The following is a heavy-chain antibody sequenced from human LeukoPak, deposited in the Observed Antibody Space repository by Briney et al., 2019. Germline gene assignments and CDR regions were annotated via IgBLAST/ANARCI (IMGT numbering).Heavy chain of an antibody. CDR3: ARDGSASSYYDSSGYFDY. V-gene: IGHV1-18*01. CDR1: GYTFTSYG. J-gene: IGHJ4*02. D-gene: IGHD3-22*01. Sequence: ASVKVSCKASGYTFTSYGISWVRQAPGQGLEWMGWISAYNGNRNYAQKLQGRVTMTTDTSTSTAYMELRSVRSDDTAVYYCARDGSASSYYDSSGYFDYWGQGTLVTVSS. CDR2: ISAYNGNR.